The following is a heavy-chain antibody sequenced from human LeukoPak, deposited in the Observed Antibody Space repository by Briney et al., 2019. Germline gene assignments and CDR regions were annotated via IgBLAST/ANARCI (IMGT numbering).Heavy chain of an antibody. CDR1: GFTFDDYA. Sequence: GGSLRLSCAASGFTFDDYAMHWVRQAPGKGLEWVSGISWNSGSIGYADSVKGRFTISRDNAKNPLYLQMNSLRAEDMALYYCAKGGKVVSGAFDIWGQGTMVIVSS. CDR2: ISWNSGSI. D-gene: IGHD3-22*01. J-gene: IGHJ3*02. CDR3: AKGGKVVSGAFDI. V-gene: IGHV3-9*03.